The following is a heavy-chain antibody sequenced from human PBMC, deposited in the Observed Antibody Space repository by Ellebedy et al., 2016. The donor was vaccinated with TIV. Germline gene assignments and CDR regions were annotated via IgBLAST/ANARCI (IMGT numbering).Heavy chain of an antibody. V-gene: IGHV3-43*01. D-gene: IGHD3-3*01. CDR1: GFTFDDYT. CDR2: ISWDSGRT. CDR3: AKDISFGPSTPDY. Sequence: GGSLRLXXAASGFTFDDYTMHWVRQAPGKGLEWVSLISWDSGRTYYADSVKGRFTISRDNSKNSLYLQMNSLRAEDTALYYCAKDISFGPSTPDYWGQGTLVTVSS. J-gene: IGHJ4*02.